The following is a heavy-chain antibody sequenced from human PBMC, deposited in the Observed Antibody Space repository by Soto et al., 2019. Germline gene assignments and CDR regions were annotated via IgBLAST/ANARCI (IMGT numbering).Heavy chain of an antibody. J-gene: IGHJ6*03. D-gene: IGHD3-3*01. Sequence: ASVKVSCKVSGYTLTELSMHWVRQAPGKGLEWMGGFDPEDGETIYAQKFQGRVTMTEDTSTDTAYMELSSLRSEDTAVYYCATGLRFLGWLLDGYMDVWGKGTTVTVSS. V-gene: IGHV1-24*01. CDR3: ATGLRFLGWLLDGYMDV. CDR2: FDPEDGET. CDR1: GYTLTELS.